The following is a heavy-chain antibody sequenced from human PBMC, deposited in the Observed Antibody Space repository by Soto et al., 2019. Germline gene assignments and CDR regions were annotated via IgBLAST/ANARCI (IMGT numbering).Heavy chain of an antibody. CDR2: IYWDDDK. J-gene: IGHJ4*02. CDR3: AQYYGWGSYYLDI. Sequence: HAQSVTLTCTFCGFSLRTRKEGWVCIRQPPGKALEWLALIYWDDDKRYSPSLKSRLTITKDTCNNQVVLTMTNMDPVETATYYCAQYYGWGSYYLDIRGQRRLGTVSS. CDR1: GFSLRTRKEG. V-gene: IGHV2-5*02. D-gene: IGHD3-10*01.